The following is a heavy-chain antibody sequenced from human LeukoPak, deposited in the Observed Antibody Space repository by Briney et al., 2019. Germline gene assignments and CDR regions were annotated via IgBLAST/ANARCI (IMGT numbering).Heavy chain of an antibody. CDR3: ARNDILTGYVYYYYGMGV. V-gene: IGHV1-18*01. CDR2: ISAYNGNT. J-gene: IGHJ6*02. CDR1: GYTFTSYG. Sequence: ASVKVSCKASGYTFTSYGISWVRQAPGQGLEWMGWISAYNGNTNYAQKLQGRVTMTTDTSTSTAYMELRSLRSDDTAVYYCARNDILTGYVYYYYGMGVWGQGTTVTVSS. D-gene: IGHD3-9*01.